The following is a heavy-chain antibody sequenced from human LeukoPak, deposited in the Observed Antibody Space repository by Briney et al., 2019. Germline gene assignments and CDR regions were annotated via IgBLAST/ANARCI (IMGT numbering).Heavy chain of an antibody. CDR1: GYTFTSYG. Sequence: GASVNVSCKASGYTFTSYGISWVRQAPGQGLEWMGRIIPILGIANYAQKFQGRVTITADKSTSTAYMELSSLRSEDTAVYYCARAHVQHDDYYGSGSLDYWGQGSLVTVSS. CDR2: IIPILGIA. CDR3: ARAHVQHDDYYGSGSLDY. V-gene: IGHV1-69*04. D-gene: IGHD3-10*01. J-gene: IGHJ4*02.